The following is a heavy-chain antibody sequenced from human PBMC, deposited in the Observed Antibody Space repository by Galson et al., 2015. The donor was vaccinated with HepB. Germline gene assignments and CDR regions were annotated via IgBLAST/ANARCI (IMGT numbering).Heavy chain of an antibody. D-gene: IGHD2-15*01. V-gene: IGHV4-34*01. CDR1: GESLSDNY. J-gene: IGHJ6*02. Sequence: SETLSLTCAVYGESLSDNYWSWIRQPPGKGLEWIGQIHRSGGANYNPSLKSRVTMSVDTSKNQLFLRLTSVTAADTAVYYCASHCSGGRCYFRMDVWGQGTTVTVSS. CDR2: IHRSGGA. CDR3: ASHCSGGRCYFRMDV.